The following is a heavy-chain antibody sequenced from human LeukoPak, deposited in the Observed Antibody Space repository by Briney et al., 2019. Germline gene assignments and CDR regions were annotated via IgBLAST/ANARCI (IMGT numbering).Heavy chain of an antibody. CDR3: STTYYYDSSEGY. D-gene: IGHD3-22*01. Sequence: GGSLRLSCAASGFTFSSYGMHWVRQAPGKGLEWVGRIKSKTDGGTTDYAAPVKGRFTISRDDSKNTLYLQMNSLKTEDTAVYYCSTTYYYDSSEGYWGQGILVTVSS. CDR2: IKSKTDGGTT. CDR1: GFTFSSYG. J-gene: IGHJ4*02. V-gene: IGHV3-15*07.